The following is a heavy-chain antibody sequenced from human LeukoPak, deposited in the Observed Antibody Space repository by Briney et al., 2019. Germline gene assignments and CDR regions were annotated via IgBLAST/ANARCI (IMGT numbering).Heavy chain of an antibody. CDR1: GFTFSSYA. D-gene: IGHD2-2*01. V-gene: IGHV3-23*01. J-gene: IGHJ5*02. CDR3: AKSLGYCSSTSCYSNWFDP. CDR2: ISGSGGST. Sequence: GSLRLSCAASGFTFSSYAMSWVRQAPGKGLEWVSAISGSGGSTYYADSVKGRFTISRDNSKNTLYLQMNSLRAEDTAVYYCAKSLGYCSSTSCYSNWFDPWGQGTLVTVSS.